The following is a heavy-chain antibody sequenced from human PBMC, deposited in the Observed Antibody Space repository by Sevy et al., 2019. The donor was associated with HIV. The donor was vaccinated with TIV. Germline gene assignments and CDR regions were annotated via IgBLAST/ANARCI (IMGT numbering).Heavy chain of an antibody. J-gene: IGHJ5*02. Sequence: SETLSLTCAVHDGSFSGYYWYWIRQLPGKGLEWIGEINESGITYYNPSLKSRVTISVDTSKKQFSLKLNSVTAADTAVYFCARSPPVVVVPGAPSWFDPWGQRTLVTVSS. D-gene: IGHD2-2*01. CDR2: INESGIT. CDR1: DGSFSGYY. CDR3: ARSPPVVVVPGAPSWFDP. V-gene: IGHV4-34*01.